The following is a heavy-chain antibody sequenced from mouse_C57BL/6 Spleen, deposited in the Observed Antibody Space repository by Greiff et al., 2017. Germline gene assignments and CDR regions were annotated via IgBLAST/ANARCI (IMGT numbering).Heavy chain of an antibody. J-gene: IGHJ3*01. D-gene: IGHD1-1*01. Sequence: VQLQESGAELVRPGTSVKMSCKASGYTFTNYWIGWAKQRPGHGLEWIGDIYPGGGYTNYNEKFKGKDTLTADKSSSTAYMQFSSLTSEDSAIYYCARWDYYYGTLFYWGQGTLVTVSA. CDR1: GYTFTNYW. CDR2: IYPGGGYT. CDR3: ARWDYYYGTLFY. V-gene: IGHV1-63*01.